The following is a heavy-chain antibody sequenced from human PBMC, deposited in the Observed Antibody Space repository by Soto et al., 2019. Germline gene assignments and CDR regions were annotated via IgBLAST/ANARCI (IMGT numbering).Heavy chain of an antibody. CDR1: GGCISSSSYY. J-gene: IGHJ5*02. CDR3: ARDGKVRCSGWYCWFDP. V-gene: IGHV4-39*02. Sequence: XASLSLTCTVCGGCISSSSYYGGCIRQPPGKGLEWIGSIYYSGSTYYNPSLKSRVTISVDTSKNQFSLKLSSVTAADTAVYYCARDGKVRCSGWYCWFDPWGQGTLVTVSS. CDR2: IYYSGST. D-gene: IGHD6-19*01.